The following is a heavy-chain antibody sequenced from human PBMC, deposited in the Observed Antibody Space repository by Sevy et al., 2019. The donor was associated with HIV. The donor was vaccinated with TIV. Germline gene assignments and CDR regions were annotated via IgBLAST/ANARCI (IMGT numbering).Heavy chain of an antibody. Sequence: GGSLRLSCTASGFTFGDYAMSWFRQAPGKWLEWVGFIRSKAYGGTTEYAASVKGRFTISRDDSKSIAYLQMNSLKTEDTAVYYCTRAGTMVRGVIYPYFDYWGQGTLVTVSS. V-gene: IGHV3-49*03. D-gene: IGHD3-10*01. CDR2: IRSKAYGGTT. CDR1: GFTFGDYA. CDR3: TRAGTMVRGVIYPYFDY. J-gene: IGHJ4*02.